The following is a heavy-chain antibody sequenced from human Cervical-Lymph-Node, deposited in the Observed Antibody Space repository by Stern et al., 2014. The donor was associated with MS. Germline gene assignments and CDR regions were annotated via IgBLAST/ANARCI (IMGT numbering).Heavy chain of an antibody. J-gene: IGHJ6*02. Sequence: QLQLQESGPGLVKPSETLSLTCPVSGGSISSYYWSWIRQTPGKGLEWIGYIYYNGSTDYNPSLKSRVTISVDTSKNQFSLSLTSVTAADTAVYYCARDYGSGMNGYYAMDVWGQGTTVTVSS. D-gene: IGHD3-10*01. CDR2: IYYNGST. V-gene: IGHV4-59*01. CDR1: GGSISSYY. CDR3: ARDYGSGMNGYYAMDV.